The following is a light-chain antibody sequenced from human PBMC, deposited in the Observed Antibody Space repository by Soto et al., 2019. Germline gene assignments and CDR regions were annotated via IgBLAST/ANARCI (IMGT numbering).Light chain of an antibody. Sequence: QSALTQPPSVSGAPGQRVTIPCTGSSSNIGAGYDVHWYQQLPGTAPKLLIYGNSNRPSGVPDRFSGSKSGTSASLAITGLQAEDEADYYCQSYDSSLSAVVFGGGTKVTVL. CDR1: SSNIGAGYD. CDR2: GNS. J-gene: IGLJ2*01. V-gene: IGLV1-40*01. CDR3: QSYDSSLSAVV.